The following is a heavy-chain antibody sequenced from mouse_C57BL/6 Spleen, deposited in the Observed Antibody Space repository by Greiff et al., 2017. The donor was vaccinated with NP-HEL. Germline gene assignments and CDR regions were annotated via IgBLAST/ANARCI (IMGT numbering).Heavy chain of an antibody. V-gene: IGHV1-63*01. J-gene: IGHJ4*01. CDR2: INPGSGGT. CDR3: ARSCGSRYYAMDY. CDR1: GYTFTNYW. D-gene: IGHD1-1*01. Sequence: VQLQQSGAELVKPGASVKMSCKASGYTFTNYWMDWVKQRPGQGLEWIGYINPGSGGTNYNEKFKGKATLTVDKSSSTAYMQISSLTSEDSAIYYCARSCGSRYYAMDYWGQGTSVTVSS.